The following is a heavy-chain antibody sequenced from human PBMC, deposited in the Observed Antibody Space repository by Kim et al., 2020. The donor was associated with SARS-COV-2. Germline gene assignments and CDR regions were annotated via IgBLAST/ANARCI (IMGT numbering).Heavy chain of an antibody. J-gene: IGHJ4*02. D-gene: IGHD3-9*01. V-gene: IGHV5-51*01. Sequence: GESLKISCKGSGYSITSYWIGWVRQMPGKGLEWMGIIYPSDSETRYSPSFQGQVTISADKSISTAYLQWSSLKASDTAIYYCARPARFYDILTGYYRPGEFDYWGQGTLVTVSS. CDR3: ARPARFYDILTGYYRPGEFDY. CDR2: IYPSDSET. CDR1: GYSITSYW.